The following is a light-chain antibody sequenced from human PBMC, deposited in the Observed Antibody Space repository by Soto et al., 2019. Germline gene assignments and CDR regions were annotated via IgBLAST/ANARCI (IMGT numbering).Light chain of an antibody. CDR3: QKYNGAPWT. V-gene: IGKV1-27*01. CDR1: QGITNY. Sequence: DIQMTQSPSSLSASVGDRVSITCRASQGITNYLAWYQQKAGKAPKLLIYAASTLQSGVPSRFSGSGSGTDFSLTSSSLQPEDVATYYCQKYNGAPWTFGQGTKVEIK. J-gene: IGKJ1*01. CDR2: AAS.